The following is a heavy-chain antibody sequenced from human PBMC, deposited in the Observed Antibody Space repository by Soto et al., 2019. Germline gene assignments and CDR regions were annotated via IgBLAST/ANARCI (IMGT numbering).Heavy chain of an antibody. D-gene: IGHD2-8*02. J-gene: IGHJ3*01. Sequence: EVHLVQSGGGLGQPGGSLRLSCVASGFNFSTHSMNWVRQAPGRGLQWVSYISRSGSSANYPDSVKCRFTISRDNGKNSLYLQINSLRDEDAAVYYCTRDLVLVTSATGAFDVWGQGSMVTVSS. CDR3: TRDLVLVTSATGAFDV. CDR1: GFNFSTHS. CDR2: ISRSGSSA. V-gene: IGHV3-48*02.